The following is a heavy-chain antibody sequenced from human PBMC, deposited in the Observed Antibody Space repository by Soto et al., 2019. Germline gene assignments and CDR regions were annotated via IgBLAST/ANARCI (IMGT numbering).Heavy chain of an antibody. V-gene: IGHV4-34*01. CDR2: INHSGST. CDR3: ASSSLYGMDV. Sequence: VSLTCAVYGGSFSGYYWSWIRQPPGKGLEWIGEINHSGSTNYNPTLKSRVTISVDTSKNQFSLKVGSVTAADTAVYYCASSSLYGMDVWGQGTTVTVSS. J-gene: IGHJ6*02. CDR1: GGSFSGYY.